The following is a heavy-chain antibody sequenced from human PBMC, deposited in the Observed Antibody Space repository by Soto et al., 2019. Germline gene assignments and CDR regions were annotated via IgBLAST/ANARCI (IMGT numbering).Heavy chain of an antibody. J-gene: IGHJ3*02. CDR1: GGSISSGDYY. V-gene: IGHV4-30-4*01. D-gene: IGHD3-22*01. CDR2: IYYSGST. Sequence: SETLSLTCTVSGGSISSGDYYWSWIRQPPGKGLEWIGYIYYSGSTYYNPSLKSRVTISVDTSKNQFSLKLSSVTAADTAVYYCASALGPYYDSSGYAFGIWGQGTMVTVSS. CDR3: ASALGPYYDSSGYAFGI.